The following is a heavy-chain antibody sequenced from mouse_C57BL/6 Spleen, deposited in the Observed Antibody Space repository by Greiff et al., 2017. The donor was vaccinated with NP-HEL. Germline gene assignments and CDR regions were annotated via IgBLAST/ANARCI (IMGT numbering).Heavy chain of an antibody. Sequence: QVQLQQPGAELVRPGSSVKLSCKASGYTFTSYWMDWVKQRPGQGLEWIGNIYPSDSETHYNQKFKDKATLTVDKSSSTAYMQLSSLTSEDSAVYYWARKDYDYDEYYYAMDYWGQGNSVTVSS. CDR2: IYPSDSET. V-gene: IGHV1-61*01. CDR1: GYTFTSYW. D-gene: IGHD2-4*01. CDR3: ARKDYDYDEYYYAMDY. J-gene: IGHJ4*01.